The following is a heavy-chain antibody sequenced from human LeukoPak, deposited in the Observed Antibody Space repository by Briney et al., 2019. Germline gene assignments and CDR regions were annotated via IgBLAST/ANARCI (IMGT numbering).Heavy chain of an antibody. Sequence: SETLSLTCALSLGSINTAYGKSIRQPPGQGREWIGFIYRGGTTNYNPSLMSRVAISVDTYKKQFSLRLSSVTAADTAIYYCAKNVDALGDVNWFDPWGQGTLVTVSS. CDR1: LGSINTAY. V-gene: IGHV4-59*01. J-gene: IGHJ5*02. D-gene: IGHD2-8*01. CDR3: AKNVDALGDVNWFDP. CDR2: IYRGGTT.